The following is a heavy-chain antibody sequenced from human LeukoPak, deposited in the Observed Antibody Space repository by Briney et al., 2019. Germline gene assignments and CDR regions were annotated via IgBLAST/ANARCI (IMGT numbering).Heavy chain of an antibody. CDR2: IYPSASDI. V-gene: IGHV5-51*01. CDR1: GYSFATYW. J-gene: IGHJ6*02. CDR3: ARQGSYNYGMDV. Sequence: GESLKISCKGSGYSFATYWIGWVRQMPGKGLEWLGIIYPSASDIRYSPSFQGQVTISADKSISTAYLQWSSLKASDTAMYYCARQGSYNYGMDVWGQGTTVTVSS.